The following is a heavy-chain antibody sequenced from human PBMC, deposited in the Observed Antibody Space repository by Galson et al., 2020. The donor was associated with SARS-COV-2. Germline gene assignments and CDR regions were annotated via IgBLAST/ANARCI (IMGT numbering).Heavy chain of an antibody. CDR1: GFTVNSYA. CDR3: ASGLLDYYGMDV. CDR2: IWYDGSNK. Sequence: PGGSLRLSCAASGFTVNSYAMHWVRQAPGKGLEWVAVIWYDGSNKYYADSVKGRFTISRDNSKNTLYLQMNSLRAEDTAVYYCASGLLDYYGMDVWGQGTTVTVSS. V-gene: IGHV3-33*08. D-gene: IGHD3-3*01. J-gene: IGHJ6*02.